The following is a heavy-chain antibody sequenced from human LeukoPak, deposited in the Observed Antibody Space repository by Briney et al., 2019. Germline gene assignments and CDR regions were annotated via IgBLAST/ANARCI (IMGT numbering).Heavy chain of an antibody. Sequence: SETLSLTCVVSGASVSTSHWNWIRQLPGKGLEWIGCLSYTGKTDYNPSLTNRVTISFDTSENQVSLKLTSVTAADTAVYYCSEGYFEPFDHWSQGTLVTVSS. CDR3: SEGYFEPFDH. CDR2: LSYTGKT. J-gene: IGHJ4*02. D-gene: IGHD2/OR15-2a*01. CDR1: GASVSTSH. V-gene: IGHV4-59*02.